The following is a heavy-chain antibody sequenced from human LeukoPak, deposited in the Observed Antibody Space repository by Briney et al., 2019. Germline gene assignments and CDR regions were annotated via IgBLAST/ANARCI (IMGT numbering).Heavy chain of an antibody. CDR1: GGTFSSYA. D-gene: IGHD6-19*01. CDR2: IIPIFGTA. J-gene: IGHJ6*04. Sequence: SVKVSCKTSGGTFSSYAISWVRQAPGHGLEWMGGIIPIFGTANYAQKFQGRVTITADKSTSTAYMELSSLRSEDTAVYYCARVEDVAGTYYYYGMDVWGKGTTVTVSS. CDR3: ARVEDVAGTYYYYGMDV. V-gene: IGHV1-69*06.